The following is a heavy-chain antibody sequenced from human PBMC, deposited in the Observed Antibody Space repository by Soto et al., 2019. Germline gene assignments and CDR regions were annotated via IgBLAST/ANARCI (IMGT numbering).Heavy chain of an antibody. CDR1: GGAISSYY. D-gene: IGHD4-17*01. CDR2: IYDSGST. CDR3: ARLDNDDYQGQWFDP. Sequence: PSETLSPTCTVSGGAISSYYWSWIRQPPGKGLEWIGYIYDSGSTNYNPSLKSRVTISVDTSKNQFSLKLTSVTAADTAVYYCARLDNDDYQGQWFDPWGQGTLVTVSS. V-gene: IGHV4-59*01. J-gene: IGHJ5*02.